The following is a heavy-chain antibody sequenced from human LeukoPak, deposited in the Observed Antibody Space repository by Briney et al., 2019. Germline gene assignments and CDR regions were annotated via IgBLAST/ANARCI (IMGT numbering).Heavy chain of an antibody. J-gene: IGHJ4*02. CDR3: AKWGDYDILTGYYDSDY. CDR1: GFTFSNYA. V-gene: IGHV3-23*01. CDR2: IVGSGATT. Sequence: GGSLRLSCVASGFTFSNYAVSWVSQAPGKGLEWVSAIVGSGATTYYADSVKGRFTISRDNSKNTLFLQMNSLRAEDTAVYYCAKWGDYDILTGYYDSDYWGQGALVTVSS. D-gene: IGHD3-9*01.